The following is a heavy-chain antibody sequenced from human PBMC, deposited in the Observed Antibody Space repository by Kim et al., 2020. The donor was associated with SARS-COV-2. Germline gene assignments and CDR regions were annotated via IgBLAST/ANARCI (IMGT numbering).Heavy chain of an antibody. CDR3: ARYRTTVVTPGDLYYDMDV. CDR2: IIPIFGTA. V-gene: IGHV1-69*13. D-gene: IGHD4-17*01. J-gene: IGHJ6*02. Sequence: SVKVSCKASGGTFSSYGISWVRQAPGQGLEWMGGIIPIFGTANYAQKFQGRVTITADESTSIAYMELSSLRSEDTAVYYCARYRTTVVTPGDLYYDMDVWGQGTTVTVSS. CDR1: GGTFSSYG.